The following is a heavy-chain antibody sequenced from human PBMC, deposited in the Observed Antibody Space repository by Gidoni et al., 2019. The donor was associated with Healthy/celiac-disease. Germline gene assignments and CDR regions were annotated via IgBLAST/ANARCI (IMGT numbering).Heavy chain of an antibody. CDR3: ARGSSGWYFGESNRVVSPPDY. V-gene: IGHV3-13*04. Sequence: EVQLVESGGGLVQPGGSLRLSCAASGFTFSSYDRPWVRQATGKGLEWVSAIGTAGDTYYPGSVKGRFTISRENAKNSLYLQMNSLRAGDTAVYYCARGSSGWYFGESNRVVSPPDYWGQGTLVTVSS. J-gene: IGHJ4*02. CDR2: IGTAGDT. CDR1: GFTFSSYD. D-gene: IGHD6-19*01.